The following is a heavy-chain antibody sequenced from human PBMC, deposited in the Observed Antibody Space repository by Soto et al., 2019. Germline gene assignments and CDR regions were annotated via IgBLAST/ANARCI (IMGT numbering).Heavy chain of an antibody. Sequence: SQTLSLTCAISGDSVSSNSAAWNWIRQSPSRGLEWLGRTYYRSKWYNDYAVSVKSRITINPDTSENQFSLQLNSVTPEDTAVYYCARGGTVVTLGAFDIWGQGKIVTVSS. J-gene: IGHJ3*02. D-gene: IGHD2-21*02. CDR2: TYYRSKWYN. CDR3: ARGGTVVTLGAFDI. CDR1: GDSVSSNSAA. V-gene: IGHV6-1*01.